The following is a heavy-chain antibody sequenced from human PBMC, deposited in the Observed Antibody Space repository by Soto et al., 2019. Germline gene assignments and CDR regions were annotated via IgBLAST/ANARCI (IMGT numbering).Heavy chain of an antibody. CDR2: ISSSGSTI. CDR3: ARQIYYDILTPDY. J-gene: IGHJ4*02. Sequence: GGSLRLSCAASGFTFSDYYMSWIRQAPGKGLEWVSYISSSGSTIYYADSVKGRFTISRDNAKNSLYLQMNSLRAEDTAVYYCARQIYYDILTPDYWGQGTLVTVSS. D-gene: IGHD3-9*01. V-gene: IGHV3-11*01. CDR1: GFTFSDYY.